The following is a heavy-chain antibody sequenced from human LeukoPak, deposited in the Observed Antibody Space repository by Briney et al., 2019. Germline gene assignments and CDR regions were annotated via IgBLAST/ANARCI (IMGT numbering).Heavy chain of an antibody. V-gene: IGHV4-39*01. D-gene: IGHD7-27*01. J-gene: IGHJ4*02. Sequence: SETLSLTCTVSGGSISSSSYYWGWIRQPPGKGLEWIGSIYYSGSTYYNPSLKSRVTISVDTSKNQFSLKLSSVTAADTAVYYCARVNLGYFDYWGQGTLVTVSS. CDR3: ARVNLGYFDY. CDR1: GGSISSSSYY. CDR2: IYYSGST.